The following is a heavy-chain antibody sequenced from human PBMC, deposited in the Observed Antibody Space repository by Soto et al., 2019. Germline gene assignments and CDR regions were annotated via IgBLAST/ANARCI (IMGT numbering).Heavy chain of an antibody. V-gene: IGHV4-34*01. D-gene: IGHD6-13*01. CDR1: GGSFIGYY. Sequence: PSETLSLTCAVYGGSFIGYYWSWIRQPPGKGLEWIGEINHSGSTNYNPSLKSRVTISVDTSKNQFSPKLSSVTAADTAVYYCATDGYSSFYYWGQGTLVTVSS. J-gene: IGHJ4*02. CDR3: ATDGYSSFYY. CDR2: INHSGST.